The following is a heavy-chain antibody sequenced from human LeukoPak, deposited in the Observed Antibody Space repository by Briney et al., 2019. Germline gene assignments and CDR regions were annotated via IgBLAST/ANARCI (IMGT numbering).Heavy chain of an antibody. CDR1: GFTFDDYD. CDR3: AKDKGFGESYYGMEV. D-gene: IGHD3-10*01. J-gene: IGHJ6*02. Sequence: GGSLRLSCAASGFTFDDYDMHWVRQAPGQGLDWVSGSSWNSGSIAYADSVKGRFTISRDNAKNYLYLQMHSLRTEDTALYYCAKDKGFGESYYGMEVWGQGTTVTVSS. V-gene: IGHV3-9*01. CDR2: SSWNSGSI.